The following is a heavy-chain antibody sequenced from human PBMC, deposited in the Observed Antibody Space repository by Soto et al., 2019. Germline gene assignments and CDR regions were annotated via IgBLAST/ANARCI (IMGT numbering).Heavy chain of an antibody. J-gene: IGHJ5*02. D-gene: IGHD6-13*01. CDR3: AAYRSSWFDP. V-gene: IGHV3-23*01. Sequence: GGSLRLSCAASGFTFTSYAMSWVRQAPGKGLEWVSGISGSGGNTYYADSVKGRFTISRDNSKNTLYLQMNSLRAEDTAVYYCAAYRSSWFDPWGQGTLVTVSS. CDR2: ISGSGGNT. CDR1: GFTFTSYA.